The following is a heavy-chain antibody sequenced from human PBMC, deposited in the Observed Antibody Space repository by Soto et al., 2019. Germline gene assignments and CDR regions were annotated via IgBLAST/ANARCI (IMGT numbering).Heavy chain of an antibody. Sequence: EVQLVESGGGLVKPGGSLRLSCAASGFTFSSYSMNWVRQAPGKGLEWVSSISSSSSYIYYADSVKGRFTISRDNAKNSLYLQMNSLRAEDTAVYYCARDIFDSLLYGDYDGEWGQGTLVTVSS. CDR2: ISSSSSYI. V-gene: IGHV3-21*01. CDR1: GFTFSSYS. J-gene: IGHJ4*02. CDR3: ARDIFDSLLYGDYDGE. D-gene: IGHD4-17*01.